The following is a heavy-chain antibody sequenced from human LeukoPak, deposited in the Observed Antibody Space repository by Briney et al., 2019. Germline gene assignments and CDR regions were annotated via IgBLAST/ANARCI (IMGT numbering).Heavy chain of an antibody. J-gene: IGHJ6*02. Sequence: SETLSLTCTVSGGSIRSYYWSWIRQPPGKGLEWIGCIYYSGSSNYNPSLKSRVTISVDTSKNQFSPKLSSVTAADTAVYYCARDKSSSFYYYYGMDVWGQGTTVTVSS. CDR3: ARDKSSSFYYYYGMDV. CDR2: IYYSGSS. CDR1: GGSIRSYY. D-gene: IGHD6-13*01. V-gene: IGHV4-59*01.